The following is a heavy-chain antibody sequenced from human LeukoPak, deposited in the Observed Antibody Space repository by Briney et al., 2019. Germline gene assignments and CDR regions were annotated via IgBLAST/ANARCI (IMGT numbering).Heavy chain of an antibody. CDR2: ISGSGGST. CDR1: GFTFSSYA. Sequence: GGSLRLSRAASGFTFSSYAMSWVRQAPGKGLEWVSAISGSGGSTYYADSVKGRFTISRDNSKNTLYLQMNSLRAEDTAVYYCAKDLVGATPGPLFDYWGQGTLVTVSS. CDR3: AKDLVGATPGPLFDY. V-gene: IGHV3-23*01. J-gene: IGHJ4*02. D-gene: IGHD1-26*01.